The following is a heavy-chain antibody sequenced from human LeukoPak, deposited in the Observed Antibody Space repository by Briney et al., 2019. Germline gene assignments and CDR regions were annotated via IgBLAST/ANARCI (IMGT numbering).Heavy chain of an antibody. CDR2: IYYSGST. CDR3: ARADTSPALFDY. CDR1: GGSISSYY. V-gene: IGHV4-59*08. J-gene: IGHJ4*02. D-gene: IGHD1-26*01. Sequence: SETLSLTCTVSGGSISSYYWSWIRQPPGKGLEWIGYIYYSGSTNYNPSLKSRVTISVDTSKNQFSLKLSSVAAADTAVYYCARADTSPALFDYWGQGTLVTVSS.